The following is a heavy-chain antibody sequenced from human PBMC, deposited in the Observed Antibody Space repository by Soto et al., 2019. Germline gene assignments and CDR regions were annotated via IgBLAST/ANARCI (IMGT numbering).Heavy chain of an antibody. CDR1: GYSFTSYW. CDR3: VRCGYDILTGYHYYYGMDV. Sequence: GESLKISCKGSGYSFTSYWIGWVRQMPGKGLEWMGIIYPGDSDTSYSPSFQGHVTISADKSISTAYLQWSSLKASDTAMYYCVRCGYDILTGYHYYYGMDVWGQGTTVTVSS. CDR2: IYPGDSDT. D-gene: IGHD3-9*01. V-gene: IGHV5-51*01. J-gene: IGHJ6*02.